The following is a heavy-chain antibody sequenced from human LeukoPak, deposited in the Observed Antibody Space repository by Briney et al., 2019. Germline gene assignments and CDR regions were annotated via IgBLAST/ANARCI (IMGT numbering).Heavy chain of an antibody. J-gene: IGHJ4*02. CDR1: GVFITGYY. Sequence: PSETLSLTGTVSGVFITGYYVGWILQPPGKGLEDVVNNYYRGLKTNYNPSLMSRVTMSVDTLKSQFSLKMTSVTAADAAVYYCAKVRSYFDDWGQRTLVTVSS. CDR2: NYYRGLKT. V-gene: IGHV4-59*01. CDR3: AKVRSYFDD. D-gene: IGHD4-17*01.